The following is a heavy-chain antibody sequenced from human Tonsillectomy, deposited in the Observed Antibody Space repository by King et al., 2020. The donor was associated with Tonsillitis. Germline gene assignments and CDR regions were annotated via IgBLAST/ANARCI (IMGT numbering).Heavy chain of an antibody. Sequence: VQLVESGAEVKKPGSSVKVSCKASGGTFSSYAISWVRQAPGQGLEWMGGIIPIFGTANYAQKFQGRVTITADESTSTAYMELSSLRSEDTAVYYCASYYYDSSGYRYAFDIRGQGTMVTVSS. J-gene: IGHJ3*02. CDR2: IIPIFGTA. D-gene: IGHD3-22*01. CDR1: GGTFSSYA. V-gene: IGHV1-69*01. CDR3: ASYYYDSSGYRYAFDI.